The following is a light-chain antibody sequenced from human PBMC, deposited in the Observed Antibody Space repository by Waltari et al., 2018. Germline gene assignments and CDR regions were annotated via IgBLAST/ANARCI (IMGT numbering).Light chain of an antibody. Sequence: QSALTQPASVSGSPGQSITISCTGTSSDVGGYNLVSWYQQHPGKAPKLMIYEGSKRPSGVSNRCSGSKSGNTASLGISGLQAEYEADYYCCSYAGSSTFEVFGGGTKLTVL. V-gene: IGLV2-23*03. CDR1: SSDVGGYNL. CDR2: EGS. CDR3: CSYAGSSTFEV. J-gene: IGLJ2*01.